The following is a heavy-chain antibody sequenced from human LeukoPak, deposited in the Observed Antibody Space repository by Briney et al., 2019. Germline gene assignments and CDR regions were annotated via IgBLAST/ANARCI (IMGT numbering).Heavy chain of an antibody. D-gene: IGHD6-6*01. J-gene: IGHJ4*02. CDR3: SSLLYSSSSGFDY. CDR2: VDPEDGET. CDR1: GYTFTDYY. Sequence: GASVKVSCKVSGYTFTDYYMHWVHQAPGKGLEWMGLVDPEDGETIYAEKFQGRVTITADTSTDTAYMELSSLRSEDTAVYYCSSLLYSSSSGFDYWGQGTLVTVSS. V-gene: IGHV1-69-2*01.